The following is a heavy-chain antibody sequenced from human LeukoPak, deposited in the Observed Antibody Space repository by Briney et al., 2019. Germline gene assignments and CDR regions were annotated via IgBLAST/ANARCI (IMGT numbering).Heavy chain of an antibody. Sequence: PGGSLRLSCAASGFAFSDYEMNWVRQAPGKGLEWVSNIGSSGRTIFYADSVKGRFSISRDNGKNSLYLQMNSLGVEDTAIYYCASRRDYWGQGTLVTVSS. CDR1: GFAFSDYE. V-gene: IGHV3-48*03. J-gene: IGHJ4*02. CDR2: IGSSGRTI. CDR3: ASRRDY.